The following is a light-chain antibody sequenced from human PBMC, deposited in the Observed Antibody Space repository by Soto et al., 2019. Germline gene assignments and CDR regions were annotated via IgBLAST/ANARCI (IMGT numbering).Light chain of an antibody. CDR2: KAS. Sequence: DIQMTQSPSTLSASVGDRVTITCRASQSISSWLAWYQQKPGKAPKLLIYKASSLESGVPSRFSGSGSGTEFTLTISSLQPDDFAVYYCQQHGSWGITFGPGTKVDI. CDR3: QQHGSWGIT. J-gene: IGKJ3*01. V-gene: IGKV1-5*03. CDR1: QSISSW.